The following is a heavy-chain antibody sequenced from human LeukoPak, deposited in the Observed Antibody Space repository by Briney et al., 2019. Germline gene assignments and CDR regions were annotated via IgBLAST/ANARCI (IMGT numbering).Heavy chain of an antibody. J-gene: IGHJ4*02. CDR2: IIPIFGTA. V-gene: IGHV1-69*13. CDR1: GGTFSSYA. Sequence: GASVKVSCKASGGTFSSYAISWVRQAPGQGLEWMGGIIPIFGTANYAQKFQGRVTITADESTSTAYMELSSLRSEDTAVHYCAVEVYYDSSGYYDFDYWGQGTLVTVSS. CDR3: AVEVYYDSSGYYDFDY. D-gene: IGHD3-22*01.